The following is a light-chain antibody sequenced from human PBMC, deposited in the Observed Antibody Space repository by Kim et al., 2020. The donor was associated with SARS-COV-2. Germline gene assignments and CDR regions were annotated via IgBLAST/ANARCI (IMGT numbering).Light chain of an antibody. CDR2: LNSDGSH. Sequence: GASVELTGPLRRGHSSYAIAWHQQQPEKGPRYLMKLNSDGSHSKGDGIPDRFSGSSSGAERYLTISSLQSEDEADYYCQTWGTGWVFGGGTQLTVL. J-gene: IGLJ3*02. CDR3: QTWGTGWV. V-gene: IGLV4-69*01. CDR1: RGHSSYA.